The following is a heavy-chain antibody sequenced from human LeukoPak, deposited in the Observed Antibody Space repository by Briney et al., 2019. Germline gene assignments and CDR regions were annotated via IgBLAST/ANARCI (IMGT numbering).Heavy chain of an antibody. CDR2: IIPILGIA. J-gene: IGHJ4*02. D-gene: IGHD2-2*01. CDR3: ARDSLKGVVVPAAMYY. Sequence: SVKVSCKASGGTFTSYAISWVRQAPGQGLEWMGRIIPILGIANYAQKFQGRVTITADKSTSTAYMELSSLRSEDTAVYYCARDSLKGVVVPAAMYYWGQGTLVTVSS. V-gene: IGHV1-69*04. CDR1: GGTFTSYA.